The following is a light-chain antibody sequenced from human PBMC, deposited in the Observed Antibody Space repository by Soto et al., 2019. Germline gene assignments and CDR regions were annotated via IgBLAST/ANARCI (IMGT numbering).Light chain of an antibody. CDR3: SSYTSSSTRV. Sequence: QSALTQPASVSGSPGQSITISCTGTSSDVGGYNYVSWYQQHPGKAPKLMIYEVXNRPSGVSNXFSGSKSGNTASLTISGXQXXXXXDYYCSSYTSSSTRVFGGGTKLTVL. CDR2: EVX. V-gene: IGLV2-14*01. J-gene: IGLJ3*02. CDR1: SSDVGGYNY.